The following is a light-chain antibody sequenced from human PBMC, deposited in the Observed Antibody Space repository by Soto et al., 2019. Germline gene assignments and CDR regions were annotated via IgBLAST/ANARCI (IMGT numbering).Light chain of an antibody. CDR1: SSDVGVYNY. Sequence: QSALTQPASVSGSPGQSITISCTGGSSDVGVYNYVSWYQQHPGKAPKLMIYQVSNRPSGVSDRFSGSKSGNTASLTISGLQAEDESDCYCSSYTTSITYVFGTGTKLTVL. V-gene: IGLV2-14*01. J-gene: IGLJ1*01. CDR2: QVS. CDR3: SSYTTSITYV.